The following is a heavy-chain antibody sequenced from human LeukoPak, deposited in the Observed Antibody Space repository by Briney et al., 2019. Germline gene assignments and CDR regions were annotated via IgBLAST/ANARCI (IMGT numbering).Heavy chain of an antibody. D-gene: IGHD3-16*02. Sequence: GGSLRLSCAAPGFTFSSYGMHWVRQAPGKGLEWVAFIRYDGSNKYYADSVKGRFTISRDNSKNTLYLQMNSLRAEDTAVYYCAKDPEEDYVWGSYRYLFDYWGQGTLVTVSS. CDR2: IRYDGSNK. CDR1: GFTFSSYG. V-gene: IGHV3-30*02. CDR3: AKDPEEDYVWGSYRYLFDY. J-gene: IGHJ4*02.